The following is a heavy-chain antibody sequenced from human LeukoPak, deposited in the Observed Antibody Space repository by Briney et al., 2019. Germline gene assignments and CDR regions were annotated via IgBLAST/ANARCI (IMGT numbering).Heavy chain of an antibody. V-gene: IGHV4-39*01. CDR1: GGSISSSSYY. CDR2: IYYSGST. Sequence: SETLSLTCTVSGGSISSSSYYWGWIRQPPGRGLEGIGSIYYSGSTYYNPSLKSRVTISVDTSKNQFSLKLSSVTAADTAVYYCAVHPTYYYGSGSFGWGQGTLVTVSS. J-gene: IGHJ4*02. D-gene: IGHD3-10*01. CDR3: AVHPTYYYGSGSFG.